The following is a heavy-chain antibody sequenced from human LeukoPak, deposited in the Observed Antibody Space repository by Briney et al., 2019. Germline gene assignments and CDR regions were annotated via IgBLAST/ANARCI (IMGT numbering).Heavy chain of an antibody. V-gene: IGHV4-39*01. CDR1: GGSVSSSSYY. CDR3: ARRDPMSDAFDI. Sequence: PSETLSLTCTVSGGSVSSSSYYWGWIRQPPGKELEWIVSFYYSGSTYYNPSLKSRVTISVDTSKNQFSLKLSSVTATDTAVYYCARRDPMSDAFDIWGQGTMVTVSS. CDR2: FYYSGST. J-gene: IGHJ3*02. D-gene: IGHD2-21*01.